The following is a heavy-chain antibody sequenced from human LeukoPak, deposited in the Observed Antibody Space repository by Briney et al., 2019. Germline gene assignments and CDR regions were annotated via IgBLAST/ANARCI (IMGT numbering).Heavy chain of an antibody. D-gene: IGHD1-26*01. CDR3: ARGEMAARQGGIN. CDR2: INHSGGT. V-gene: IGHV4-34*01. Sequence: PSETLSLTCVVYGGSFSDYYWSWIRQPPGKGLEWIGEINHSGGTNYNSSLKSRVTISVDTSKNQFSLKLSSVPAADTAVYYCARGEMAARQGGINWGQGTLVTVSS. CDR1: GGSFSDYY. J-gene: IGHJ4*02.